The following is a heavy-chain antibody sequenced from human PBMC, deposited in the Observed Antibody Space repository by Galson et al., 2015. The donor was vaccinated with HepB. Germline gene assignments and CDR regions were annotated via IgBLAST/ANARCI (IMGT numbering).Heavy chain of an antibody. CDR1: GYTFTSYD. V-gene: IGHV1-8*01. CDR3: ARGRGMGYSSSWYPFDY. CDR2: MNPNSGNT. D-gene: IGHD6-13*01. Sequence: SVKVSCKASGYTFTSYDINWVRQATGQGLEWMGWMNPNSGNTGYAQKFQGRVTMTRNTSISTAYMELSSLRSEDTAVYYCARGRGMGYSSSWYPFDYWGQGTLVTVSS. J-gene: IGHJ4*02.